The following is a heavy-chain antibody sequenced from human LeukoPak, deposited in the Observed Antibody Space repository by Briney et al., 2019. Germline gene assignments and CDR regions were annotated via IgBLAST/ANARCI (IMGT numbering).Heavy chain of an antibody. V-gene: IGHV4-4*07. CDR3: AKVAVTGYNRFDP. CDR1: GGSISSYY. Sequence: SETLSLTCTVSGGSISSYYWSWIRQPAGKGLEWIGRIYSSGSTNYNPSFQSRVTMSLDTSKSQFSLKLSSVTAADTAVYYCAKVAVTGYNRFDPWGQGTLVTVSS. D-gene: IGHD2-21*02. CDR2: IYSSGST. J-gene: IGHJ5*02.